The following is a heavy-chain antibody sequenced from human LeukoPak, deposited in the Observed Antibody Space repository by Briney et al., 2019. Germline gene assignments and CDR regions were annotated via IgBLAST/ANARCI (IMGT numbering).Heavy chain of an antibody. V-gene: IGHV4-61*02. CDR1: GASISGSISGGTYY. CDR2: MYTGGST. CDR3: ARSTSRIDS. Sequence: SQTLSLTCTVSGASISGSISGGTYYWNWIRQPAGKCLEWIGRMYTGGSTINYTPYLNSRGTISVETSNTQPSLKLPSFTSQDTAVYYCARSTSRIDSSGQGTPVSVSS. J-gene: IGHJ4*02. D-gene: IGHD4-11*01.